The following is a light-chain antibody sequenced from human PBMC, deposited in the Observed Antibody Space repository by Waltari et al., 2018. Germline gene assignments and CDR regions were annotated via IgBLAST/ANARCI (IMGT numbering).Light chain of an antibody. V-gene: IGLV5-45*03. CDR2: YKSDSDK. J-gene: IGLJ3*02. CDR1: IGLNVGTSR. CDR3: MIWHNSASV. Sequence: QAVLTQPSSLSASPGASASHTCTSRIGLNVGTSRIYWSQQKPGSPPQYPLRYKSDSDKQQGSGVPSRFSGSKDASANAGILLISWLQSEDEADYYCMIWHNSASVFGGGTKLTVL.